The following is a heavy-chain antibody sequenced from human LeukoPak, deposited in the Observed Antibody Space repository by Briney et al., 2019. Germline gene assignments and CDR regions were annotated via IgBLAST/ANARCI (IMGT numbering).Heavy chain of an antibody. J-gene: IGHJ4*02. D-gene: IGHD4-4*01. CDR1: GGSISSYY. CDR2: NYYSGST. Sequence: SETLSLTCTVSGGSISSYYWSWIRQPPGEGLEWIGYNYYSGSTNYNPSLKSRVTISVDTSKNQFSLKLSSVTAADTAVYYCARVVTTLTTYVDYWGQGTLVTVSS. CDR3: ARVVTTLTTYVDY. V-gene: IGHV4-59*01.